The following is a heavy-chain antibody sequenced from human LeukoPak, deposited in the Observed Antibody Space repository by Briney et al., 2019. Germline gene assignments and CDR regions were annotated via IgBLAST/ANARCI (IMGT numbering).Heavy chain of an antibody. CDR3: AKADYYDSSGYSI. CDR1: GFTFSSYS. Sequence: PGGSLRLSCAASGFTFSSYSMNWVRQAPGKGLEWVSSISSSSSYIYYADSVKGRFTISRDNAKNTLYLQMNSLRAEDTAVYHCAKADYYDSSGYSIWGQGTLVTVSS. D-gene: IGHD3-22*01. V-gene: IGHV3-21*01. J-gene: IGHJ4*02. CDR2: ISSSSSYI.